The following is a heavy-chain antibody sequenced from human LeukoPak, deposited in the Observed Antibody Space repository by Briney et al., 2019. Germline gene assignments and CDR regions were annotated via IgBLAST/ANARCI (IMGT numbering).Heavy chain of an antibody. CDR3: ARGLDFWSGRAPFQAFDI. CDR2: IYYSGST. D-gene: IGHD3-3*01. J-gene: IGHJ3*02. CDR1: GGSISSYY. Sequence: PSETLSLTCTVSGGSISSYYWSWIRQPPGKGLEWIGYIYYSGSTNYNPSLKSRVTISVDTSKNQFSLKLSSVTAADTAVYYCARGLDFWSGRAPFQAFDIWGQGTMVTVSS. V-gene: IGHV4-59*01.